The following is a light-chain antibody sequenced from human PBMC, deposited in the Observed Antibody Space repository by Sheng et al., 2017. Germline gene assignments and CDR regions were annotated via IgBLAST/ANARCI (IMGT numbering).Light chain of an antibody. CDR1: QSVSSSY. CDR3: QLRSNWPPRGT. Sequence: DIVLTQSPGTLSLSPGERATLSCRASQSVSSSYLAWYQQKPGQAPRLLIYGASTRATGIPDRFSGNGSGTDFTLTISRLEPEDFAVYYCQLRSNWPPRGTFGGGTKVEIK. V-gene: IGKV3D-20*02. J-gene: IGKJ4*01. CDR2: GAS.